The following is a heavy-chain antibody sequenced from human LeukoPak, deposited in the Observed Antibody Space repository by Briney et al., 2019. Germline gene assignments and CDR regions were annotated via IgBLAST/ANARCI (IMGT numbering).Heavy chain of an antibody. CDR1: GGSISSSSYY. V-gene: IGHV4-39*02. D-gene: IGHD3-22*01. CDR3: AREMYYYDSSGSGGFDY. CDR2: IYYSGST. Sequence: SETLSLTCTVSGGSISSSSYYWGWIRQPPGKGLEWIGSIYYSGSTYYNSSLKSRVTISVDTSKNQFSLKLSSVTAADTDVYYCAREMYYYDSSGSGGFDYWGQGTLVTVSS. J-gene: IGHJ4*02.